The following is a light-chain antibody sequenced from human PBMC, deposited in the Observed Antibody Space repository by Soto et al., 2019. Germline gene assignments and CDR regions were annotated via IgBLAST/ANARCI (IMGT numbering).Light chain of an antibody. Sequence: ELVLTQSPGTLSLSPGERATLSCRASQSVTSNYLAWYQQKPGQAPRLLISGASSRATGIPDRFSGSGSETDFTLTISRLEPEDFAVYYCQQYGSSPTWTFGQGTKVDIK. CDR3: QQYGSSPTWT. CDR2: GAS. J-gene: IGKJ1*01. CDR1: QSVTSNY. V-gene: IGKV3-20*01.